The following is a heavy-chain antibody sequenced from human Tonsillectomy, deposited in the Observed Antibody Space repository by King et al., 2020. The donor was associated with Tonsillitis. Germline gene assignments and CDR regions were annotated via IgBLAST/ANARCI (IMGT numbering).Heavy chain of an antibody. CDR2: MYTSGST. D-gene: IGHD6-19*01. CDR3: ARDSPLAMAGIVSYMDV. Sequence: VQLQESGPGLVKPSETLSLTCTVSGGSISTYYWSWIRQPAGKGLEWIGRMYTSGSTNYNPSLRSRVTMSVDTSKNQVSLTLSSVTAADTAVYYCARDSPLAMAGIVSYMDVWGRGTTVTVSS. J-gene: IGHJ6*03. CDR1: GGSISTYY. V-gene: IGHV4-4*07.